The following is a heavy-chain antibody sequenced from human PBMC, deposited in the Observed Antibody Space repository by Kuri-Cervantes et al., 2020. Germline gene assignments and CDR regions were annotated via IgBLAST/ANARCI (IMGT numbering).Heavy chain of an antibody. CDR3: ARGLAPTTVVTPSGFDY. J-gene: IGHJ4*02. Sequence: SVKVSCKASGGTFSSYAISWVRQAPGQGLEWMGGIIPIFGTANYAQKFQGRVTITADESTSTAYMELSSLRSEGTAVYYCARGLAPTTVVTPSGFDYWGQGTLVTVSS. D-gene: IGHD4-23*01. CDR2: IIPIFGTA. CDR1: GGTFSSYA. V-gene: IGHV1-69*13.